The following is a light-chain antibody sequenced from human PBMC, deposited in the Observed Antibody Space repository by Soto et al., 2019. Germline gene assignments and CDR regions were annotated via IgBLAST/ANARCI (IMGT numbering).Light chain of an antibody. Sequence: EIVLTQSPGTLSLSPGERATLSCRASQSVSSTYLAWYQHKPGQAPRLLIYGTSSRATGIPDRFSGSGSGTDFTLTISRLEPEDFAVYYCQQYDSSQRTFGQGTKVDIK. V-gene: IGKV3-20*01. CDR2: GTS. CDR3: QQYDSSQRT. J-gene: IGKJ1*01. CDR1: QSVSSTY.